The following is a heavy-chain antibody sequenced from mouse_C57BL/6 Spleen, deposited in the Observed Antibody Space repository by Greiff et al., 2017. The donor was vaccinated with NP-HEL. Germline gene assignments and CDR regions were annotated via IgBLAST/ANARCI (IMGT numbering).Heavy chain of an antibody. CDR3: ARHESDYYYGSSLGY. J-gene: IGHJ2*01. Sequence: VQLKESGAELVKPGASVKLSCKASGYTFTEYTIHWVKQRSGQGLEWIGWFYPGSGSIKYNEKFKDKATLTADKSSSTVYMELSRLTSEDSAVYFCARHESDYYYGSSLGYWGQGTTLTVSS. CDR1: GYTFTEYT. D-gene: IGHD1-1*01. V-gene: IGHV1-62-2*01. CDR2: FYPGSGSI.